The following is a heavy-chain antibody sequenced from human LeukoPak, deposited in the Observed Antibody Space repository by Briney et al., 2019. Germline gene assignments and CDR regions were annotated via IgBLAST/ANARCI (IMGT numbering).Heavy chain of an antibody. V-gene: IGHV3-30*04. D-gene: IGHD1-26*01. CDR2: ISYDGSNK. CDR1: GFTFSSYA. Sequence: PGGSLRLSCAASGFTFSSYAMHWVRQAPGKGLEWVALISYDGSNKYYADSVKGRFTISRDNSKNTLYLQMNSLRAEDTAVYYCAREFNSGSYFDYWGQGTLVTVSS. CDR3: AREFNSGSYFDY. J-gene: IGHJ4*02.